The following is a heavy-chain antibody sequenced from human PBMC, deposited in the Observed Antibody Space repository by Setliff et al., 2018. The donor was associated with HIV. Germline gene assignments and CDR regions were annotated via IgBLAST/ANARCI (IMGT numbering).Heavy chain of an antibody. V-gene: IGHV4-59*01. D-gene: IGHD2-8*02. CDR3: SRNPPRFHYISTDSSPVNSWYFDL. J-gene: IGHJ2*01. CDR2: IYNSVTT. CDR1: GASISSNT. Sequence: SETLSLTCIVSGASISSNTWSWIRQAPGKGLQWIGFIYNSVTTHYNPSLKSRVTISLDTSNNQFSLKLTSVTAADPAVYYCSRNPPRFHYISTDSSPVNSWYFDLWGRGTLVTVSS.